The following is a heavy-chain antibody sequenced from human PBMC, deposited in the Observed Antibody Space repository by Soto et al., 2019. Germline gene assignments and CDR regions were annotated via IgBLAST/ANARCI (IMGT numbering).Heavy chain of an antibody. CDR3: ARGGGVGVAGSAAFDM. V-gene: IGHV1-2*02. CDR2: INPATGAA. D-gene: IGHD3-3*01. Sequence: QLHLVQSGAVVKKPGASVTVSCWAPGSPVTASYMHWVRQAPGGGLEWMGGINPATGAAKYKQTFQGRVTMTRDTSTSTVFMELSGLTSEDTAVFYCARGGGVGVAGSAAFDMWGQGTLVTVSS. J-gene: IGHJ3*02. CDR1: GSPVTASY.